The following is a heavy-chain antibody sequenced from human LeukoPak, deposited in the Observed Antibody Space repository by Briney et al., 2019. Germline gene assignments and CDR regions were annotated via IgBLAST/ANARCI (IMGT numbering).Heavy chain of an antibody. V-gene: IGHV1-18*01. Sequence: ASVEVSCKASGYTFTSYGISWVRQAPGQGLEWMGWISAYNGNTNYAQKLQGRVTMTTDTSTSTAYMELRSLRSDDTAVYYCAKMYYDILTGYSPPDYWGQGTLVTVSS. CDR3: AKMYYDILTGYSPPDY. J-gene: IGHJ4*02. D-gene: IGHD3-9*01. CDR1: GYTFTSYG. CDR2: ISAYNGNT.